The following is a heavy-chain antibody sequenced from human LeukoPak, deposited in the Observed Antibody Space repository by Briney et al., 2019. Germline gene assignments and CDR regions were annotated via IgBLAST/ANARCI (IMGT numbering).Heavy chain of an antibody. Sequence: PGGSLRLSCAASGFTFSSYAMHWVRQAPGKGLEWVAVISYDGSNKYYAESVKGRFTISRDNSKNTLYLQMNSLRAEDTAVYYCAIGRRAIDGGCDWITSRTAEYFQHWGQGTLVTVSS. CDR3: AIGRRAIDGGCDWITSRTAEYFQH. V-gene: IGHV3-30-3*01. J-gene: IGHJ1*01. CDR1: GFTFSSYA. D-gene: IGHD2-21*02. CDR2: ISYDGSNK.